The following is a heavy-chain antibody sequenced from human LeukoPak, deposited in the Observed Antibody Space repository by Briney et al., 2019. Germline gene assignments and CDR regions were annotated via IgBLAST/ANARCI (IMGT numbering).Heavy chain of an antibody. D-gene: IGHD5-12*01. V-gene: IGHV3-7*01. J-gene: IGHJ6*03. Sequence: QSGGSLRLSCAASGFTFSSYAMSWVRQAPGKGLGWVANIKQDGSEKYYVDSVKGRFTISRDNAKNSLYLQMNSLRAEDTAVYYWGLPSLPLGYYYYYMDVWGKGTTVTVSS. CDR1: GFTFSSYA. CDR2: IKQDGSEK. CDR3: GLPSLPLGYYYYYMDV.